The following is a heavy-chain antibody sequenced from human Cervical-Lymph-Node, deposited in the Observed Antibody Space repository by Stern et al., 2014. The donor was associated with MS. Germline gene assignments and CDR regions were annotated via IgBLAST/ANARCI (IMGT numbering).Heavy chain of an antibody. CDR3: ARGPHKGGYFDY. Sequence: VQLVESGAEVKKPGSSVKVSCKASGGTFSSYAISWVRQAPGQGLEWMGGIIPIFGTANYAQKLQGRVTMTTDTSTSTAYMELRSLRSDDTAVYYCARGPHKGGYFDYWGQGTLVTVSS. CDR2: IIPIFGTA. CDR1: GGTFSSYA. V-gene: IGHV1-69*06. J-gene: IGHJ4*02. D-gene: IGHD3-16*01.